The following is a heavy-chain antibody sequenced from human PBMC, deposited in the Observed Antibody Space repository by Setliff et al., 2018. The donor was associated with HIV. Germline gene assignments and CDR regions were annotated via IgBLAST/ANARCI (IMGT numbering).Heavy chain of an antibody. CDR1: GYTFSSYG. D-gene: IGHD6-13*01. CDR2: ISVFNGNT. Sequence: GASVKVSCKASGYTFSSYGISWVRQAPGQGLEWVGWISVFNGNTDYAEKFEGRVTMTTDTSTNTAYMELRSLRSDDTAVYYCARRGRHAATGITYNLENWGQGTLVTVSS. V-gene: IGHV1-18*01. CDR3: ARRGRHAATGITYNLEN. J-gene: IGHJ4*02.